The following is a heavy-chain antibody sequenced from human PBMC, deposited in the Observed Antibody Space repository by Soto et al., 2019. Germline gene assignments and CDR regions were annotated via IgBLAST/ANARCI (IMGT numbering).Heavy chain of an antibody. CDR1: GFTFSSYS. J-gene: IGHJ6*02. Sequence: GGSLRLSCAASGFTFSSYSMNWVRQAPGKGLEWVSSISSSSSYIYYADSVKGRFTISRDNAKNSLYLQMNSLRAEDTAVYYCARNWNDYYYYGMDVWGQGTTVTVSS. V-gene: IGHV3-21*01. CDR3: ARNWNDYYYYGMDV. CDR2: ISSSSSYI. D-gene: IGHD1-1*01.